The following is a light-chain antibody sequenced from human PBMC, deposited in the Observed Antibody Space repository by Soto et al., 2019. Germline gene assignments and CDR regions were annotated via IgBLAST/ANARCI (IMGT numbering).Light chain of an antibody. CDR2: GAS. CDR3: LQYGSSPYT. Sequence: EIVLTQSPGTLSLSPGERATLSCRASQSVSSSDLAWYQQKPGHAPRPLIYGASSRATGIPDRFNGRGSGTGFTLTISRLEPEDFPVYYCLQYGSSPYTCGEATKLEIK. V-gene: IGKV3-20*01. CDR1: QSVSSSD. J-gene: IGKJ2*01.